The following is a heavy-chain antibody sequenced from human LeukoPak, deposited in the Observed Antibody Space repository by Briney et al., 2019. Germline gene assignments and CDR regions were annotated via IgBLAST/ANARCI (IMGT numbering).Heavy chain of an antibody. J-gene: IGHJ1*01. Sequence: GGSLRLSCTGSGFSFTNYAMHWVRQAPGEGLEWVAVISYDESKIYYADSVRGRFTISRDLSTNTLYLQMNSLTTEDTAMYFCARRPVAAEYFQHWGQGTLVTVSS. V-gene: IGHV3-30*03. D-gene: IGHD6-25*01. CDR2: ISYDESKI. CDR1: GFSFTNYA. CDR3: ARRPVAAEYFQH.